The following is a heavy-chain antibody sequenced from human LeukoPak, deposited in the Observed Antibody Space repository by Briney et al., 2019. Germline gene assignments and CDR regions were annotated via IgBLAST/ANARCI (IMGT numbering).Heavy chain of an antibody. Sequence: ASVKVSCKASGYTFTGYYMHWVRQAPGQGLEWMGWINSNGGGTNYAQRFQGRVTMTRDTSISTAYMELSRLTSDDTAVYYCARDAISGTTGWFDPWGQGTLVTVSS. CDR1: GYTFTGYY. J-gene: IGHJ5*02. CDR3: ARDAISGTTGWFDP. CDR2: INSNGGGT. V-gene: IGHV1-2*02. D-gene: IGHD1-7*01.